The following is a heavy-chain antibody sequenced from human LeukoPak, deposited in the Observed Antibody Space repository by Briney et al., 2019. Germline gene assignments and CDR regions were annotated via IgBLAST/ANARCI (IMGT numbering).Heavy chain of an antibody. D-gene: IGHD1-26*01. V-gene: IGHV1-46*01. J-gene: IGHJ2*01. Sequence: ASVKVSCKASVYTFTTYYIHWVRQAPGQGLEWMGIINPNGGSTTYAQKFQGRVTMTRDTSTSTVYMELSSLRSEDTAVFYCARDSIVGATRFDLWGRGTLVTVSS. CDR2: INPNGGST. CDR3: ARDSIVGATRFDL. CDR1: VYTFTTYY.